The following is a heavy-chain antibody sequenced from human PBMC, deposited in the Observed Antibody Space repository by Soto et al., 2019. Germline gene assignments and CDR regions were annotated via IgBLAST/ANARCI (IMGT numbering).Heavy chain of an antibody. CDR1: GGTFSSYA. CDR3: ARDGGCSSTSCYRGDYYYYGMDV. CDR2: IIPIFGTA. V-gene: IGHV1-69*06. Sequence: GASVKVSCKASGGTFSSYAISWVRQAPGQGLEWMGGIIPIFGTANYAQKFQGRVTITADKSTSTAYMELSSLRSEDTAVSYCARDGGCSSTSCYRGDYYYYGMDVWGQGTTVTVSS. J-gene: IGHJ6*02. D-gene: IGHD2-2*02.